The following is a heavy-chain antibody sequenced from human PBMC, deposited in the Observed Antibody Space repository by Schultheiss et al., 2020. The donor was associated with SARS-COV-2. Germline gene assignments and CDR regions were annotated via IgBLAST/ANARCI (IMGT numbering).Heavy chain of an antibody. CDR1: GGSISTYY. CDR2: IYYSGRT. CDR3: ARSGDSSVDY. V-gene: IGHV4-59*01. Sequence: SETLSLTCTVSGGSISTYYWSWIRQPPGKGLEWIGYIYYSGRTNHNPSLKSRVTLSVDTSKNQFSLKLNSVTAADTAVYYCARSGDSSVDYWGQGTLVTVSS. D-gene: IGHD6-19*01. J-gene: IGHJ4*02.